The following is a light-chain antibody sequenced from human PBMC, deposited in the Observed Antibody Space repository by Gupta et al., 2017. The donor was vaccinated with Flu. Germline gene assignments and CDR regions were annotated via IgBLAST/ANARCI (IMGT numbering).Light chain of an antibody. CDR3: AASDDSRSNWL. Sequence: QSVLPQPPSASGTPGQRVTISCSGSNSNIGNNYVYWYQQFPGSAPKLLIYRNDQRPSGVPDRFSGSKSGTSASLAISGLRSGDEADYYCAASDDSRSNWLFGGGTKVTVL. J-gene: IGLJ2*01. CDR1: NSNIGNNY. CDR2: RND. V-gene: IGLV1-47*01.